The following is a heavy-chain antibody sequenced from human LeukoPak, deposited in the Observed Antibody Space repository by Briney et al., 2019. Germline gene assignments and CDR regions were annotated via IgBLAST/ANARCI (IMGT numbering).Heavy chain of an antibody. CDR1: GFTFDDYA. CDR3: AKGSATVTTVGGFDY. D-gene: IGHD4-17*01. CDR2: ISWNSGSI. Sequence: TGGSLRLSCAAPGFTFDDYAMHWVRQAPGKGLEWVSGISWNSGSIGYADSVKGRFTISRDNAKNSLYLQMNSLRAEDTALYYCAKGSATVTTVGGFDYWGQGTLVTVSS. V-gene: IGHV3-9*01. J-gene: IGHJ4*02.